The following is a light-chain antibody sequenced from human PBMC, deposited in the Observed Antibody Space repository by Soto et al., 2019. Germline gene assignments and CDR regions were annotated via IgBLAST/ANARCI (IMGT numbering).Light chain of an antibody. Sequence: DIQMTQSPSSLSASVGDRVIITCRASQGVDKYLAWFQQKPGKAPKSLIYGASRLQSGVPSRFSGSGSGTHFTLTITNLQPEDFATYYCHQYNTYPPFGQGTRLQI. J-gene: IGKJ5*01. CDR2: GAS. CDR1: QGVDKY. V-gene: IGKV1-16*01. CDR3: HQYNTYPP.